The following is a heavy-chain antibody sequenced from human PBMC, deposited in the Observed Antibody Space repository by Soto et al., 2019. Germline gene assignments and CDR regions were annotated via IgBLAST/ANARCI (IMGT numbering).Heavy chain of an antibody. Sequence: SVKVSCKGSGYTFISYYMHWGRQAPGQGLQWMGIINPSGSITTYAQKFQGRVTMTRDTSTSTVYMELSSLTSDDKAVYYCESPIGGSYNAFDIWGQGTMVTVSS. J-gene: IGHJ3*02. V-gene: IGHV1-46*01. D-gene: IGHD1-26*01. CDR2: INPSGSIT. CDR3: ESPIGGSYNAFDI. CDR1: GYTFISYY.